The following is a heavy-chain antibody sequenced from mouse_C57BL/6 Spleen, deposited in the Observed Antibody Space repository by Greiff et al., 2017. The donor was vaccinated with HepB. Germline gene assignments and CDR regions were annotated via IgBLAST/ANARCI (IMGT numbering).Heavy chain of an antibody. J-gene: IGHJ2*01. Sequence: VQLQQSGAELVRPGASVKLSCTASGFNIKDYYMHWVKQRPEQGLEWIGRIDPEDGDTEYAPKFQGKATMTADTSSNTAYLQLSSLTSEDTAVYYCRNYGYDGGDGDYWGQGTTLTVSS. D-gene: IGHD2-2*01. V-gene: IGHV14-1*01. CDR1: GFNIKDYY. CDR3: RNYGYDGGDGDY. CDR2: IDPEDGDT.